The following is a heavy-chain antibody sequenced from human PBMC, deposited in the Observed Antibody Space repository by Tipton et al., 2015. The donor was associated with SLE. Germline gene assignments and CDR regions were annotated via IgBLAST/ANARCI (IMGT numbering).Heavy chain of an antibody. CDR3: ARGYSSYWFDP. V-gene: IGHV3-7*01. CDR1: GFSFSSYW. J-gene: IGHJ5*02. Sequence: SLRLSCAASGFSFSSYWMSWVRQAPGKGLEWVANIKQDGSEKYYVDSVKGRFTISRDNAKNSLYLQMNSLRAEDTAVYYCARGYSSYWFDPWGQGTLVTVSS. CDR2: IKQDGSEK. D-gene: IGHD6-13*01.